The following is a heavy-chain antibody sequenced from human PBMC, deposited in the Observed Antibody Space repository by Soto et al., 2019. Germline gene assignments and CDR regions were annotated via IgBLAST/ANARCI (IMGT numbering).Heavy chain of an antibody. CDR2: IKSKTDGGTT. CDR1: GFTFSNAW. Sequence: EVQLVESGGGLVKPGGSLRLSCAASGFTFSNAWMNWVRQAPGKGLEWVGRIKSKTDGGTTDYAAPVKGRFTISRDDSKNTLYLQMNSLKTEDTAVYYCTTASIAVAGVGAFDIWGQGTMVTVSS. J-gene: IGHJ3*02. V-gene: IGHV3-15*07. D-gene: IGHD6-19*01. CDR3: TTASIAVAGVGAFDI.